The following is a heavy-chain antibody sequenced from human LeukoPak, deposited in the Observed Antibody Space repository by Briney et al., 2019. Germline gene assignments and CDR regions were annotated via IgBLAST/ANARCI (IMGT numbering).Heavy chain of an antibody. D-gene: IGHD6-13*01. Sequence: SETLSLTCAVYGGSFSGYYWSWIRQPPGKGLEWIGEINHSGSTNYNPSLKSRVTMSVDTSKNQFSLKLSSVTAADTAVYYCAGSSSWYYYWGQGTLVTVSS. J-gene: IGHJ4*02. CDR3: AGSSSWYYY. CDR2: INHSGST. V-gene: IGHV4-34*01. CDR1: GGSFSGYY.